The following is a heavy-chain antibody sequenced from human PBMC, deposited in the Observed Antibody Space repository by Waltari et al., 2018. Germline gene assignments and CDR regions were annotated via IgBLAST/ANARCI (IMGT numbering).Heavy chain of an antibody. CDR2: IDQSGRT. J-gene: IGHJ6*02. V-gene: IGHV4-34*01. CDR1: GGSLSNYY. CDR3: ARPMWCSSTTCSGPMDV. Sequence: QVQLQQWGAGLLKPSETLSLTCAVYGGSLSNYYWSWIRQPPGKGLEWIGEIDQSGRTKYNPSLKSRVIISRDTSKNQFSLRLRSVTAADTAIYFCARPMWCSSTTCSGPMDVWGQGTTATVSS. D-gene: IGHD2-2*01.